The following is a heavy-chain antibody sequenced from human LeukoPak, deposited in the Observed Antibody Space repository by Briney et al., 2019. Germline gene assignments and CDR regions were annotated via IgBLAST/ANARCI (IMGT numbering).Heavy chain of an antibody. J-gene: IGHJ4*02. V-gene: IGHV3-48*01. Sequence: PGGSLRLSCAASGFTFSSYSMNWVRQAPGKGLEWVSYISSSSSTIYYADSVKGRFTISRDNAKNSLYLQMNSLRAEDTAVYYCARVGPSYCGGDCYFDYWGQGTLVTVSS. D-gene: IGHD2-21*02. CDR1: GFTFSSYS. CDR2: ISSSSSTI. CDR3: ARVGPSYCGGDCYFDY.